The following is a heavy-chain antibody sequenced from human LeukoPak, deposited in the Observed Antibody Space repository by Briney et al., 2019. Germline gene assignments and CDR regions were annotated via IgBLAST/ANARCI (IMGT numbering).Heavy chain of an antibody. J-gene: IGHJ4*02. CDR1: GFTFSSYG. Sequence: GGSLRLSCAAPGFTFSSYGMHWVRQAPGKGLEWVAVISYDGSNKYYADSVKGRFTISRDNSKNTLYLQMNSLRAEDTAVYYCAGRGPIPFWGQGTLVTVSS. D-gene: IGHD3-16*01. V-gene: IGHV3-30*03. CDR3: AGRGPIPF. CDR2: ISYDGSNK.